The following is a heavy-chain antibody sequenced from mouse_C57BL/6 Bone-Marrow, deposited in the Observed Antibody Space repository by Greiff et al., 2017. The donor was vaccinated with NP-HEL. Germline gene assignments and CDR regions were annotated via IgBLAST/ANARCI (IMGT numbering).Heavy chain of an antibody. V-gene: IGHV5-12*01. J-gene: IGHJ2*01. D-gene: IGHD1-1*01. CDR2: ISNGGGST. CDR3: AREYYGSSSLYFDY. Sequence: EVMLVESGGGLVQPGGSLKLSCAASGFTFSDYYMYWVRQTPEKRLEWVAYISNGGGSTYYPDTVKGRFTISRDNAKNTLYLQMSRLKSEDTAMYYCAREYYGSSSLYFDYWGQGTTLTVSS. CDR1: GFTFSDYY.